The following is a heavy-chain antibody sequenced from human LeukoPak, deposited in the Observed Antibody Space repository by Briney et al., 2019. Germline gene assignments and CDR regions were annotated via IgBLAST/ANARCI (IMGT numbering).Heavy chain of an antibody. CDR1: DYTFINYG. J-gene: IGHJ6*03. CDR3: ARTPPGTQFGAYYYYLDV. V-gene: IGHV1-18*01. CDR2: ISAYNGNT. D-gene: IGHD1/OR15-1a*01. Sequence: GASVEVSCKASDYTFINYGINWVRQGPGQGPEWMGWISAYNGNTNYAQKLQGRVTMTTDTATSTAYMELRSLRSDDTAVYYCARTPPGTQFGAYYYYLDVWGKGTTVTVSS.